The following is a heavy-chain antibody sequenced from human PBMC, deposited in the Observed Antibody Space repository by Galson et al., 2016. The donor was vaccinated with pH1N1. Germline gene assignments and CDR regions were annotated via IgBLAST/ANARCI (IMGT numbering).Heavy chain of an antibody. J-gene: IGHJ3*02. D-gene: IGHD4-17*01. V-gene: IGHV3-11*06. CDR1: GFTFSDYY. CDR3: ARGCEDYSEYECAFDI. CDR2: ISSISTDYT. Sequence: SLRLSCAASGFTFSDYYMDWVRQAPGKGLEWLSYISSISTDYTNYADSVKGRFTISRDNAKNSLYLEMNSLRAEDTAVYYCARGCEDYSEYECAFDIWGQGTMVTVSS.